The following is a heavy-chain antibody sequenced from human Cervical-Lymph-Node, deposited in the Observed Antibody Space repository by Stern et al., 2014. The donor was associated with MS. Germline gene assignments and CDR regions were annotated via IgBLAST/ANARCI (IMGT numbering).Heavy chain of an antibody. Sequence: DQLVESGAEVKKPGASVKVSCKASGYTFTSYAMHWVRQAPGQRLEWMGWINAGNGNTKYSQKFQGRVTITRDTSASTAYMELSSLRSEDTAVYYCARDEAPYSSGWYVRFPFDYWGQGTLVTVSS. J-gene: IGHJ4*02. CDR3: ARDEAPYSSGWYVRFPFDY. CDR2: INAGNGNT. D-gene: IGHD6-19*01. CDR1: GYTFTSYA. V-gene: IGHV1-3*01.